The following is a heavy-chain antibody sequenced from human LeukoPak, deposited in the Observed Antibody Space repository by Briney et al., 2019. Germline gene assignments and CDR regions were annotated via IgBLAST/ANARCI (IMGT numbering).Heavy chain of an antibody. CDR2: IYPGDSDT. CDR1: GYRFTSYW. CDR3: ARSSSVTELDY. Sequence: GESLKISFKGSGYRFTSYWIGWVRPMPGKGLEWMGIIYPGDSDTRYSPSFQGQVTISADKSISTAYLQWSSLKASDTAMYYCARSSSVTELDYWGQGTLVTVSS. D-gene: IGHD2-8*02. J-gene: IGHJ4*02. V-gene: IGHV5-51*01.